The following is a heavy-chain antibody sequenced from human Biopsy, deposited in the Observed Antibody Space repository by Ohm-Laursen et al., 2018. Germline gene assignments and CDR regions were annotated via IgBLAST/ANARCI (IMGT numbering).Heavy chain of an antibody. CDR1: GGSISSDY. V-gene: IGHV4-59*01. CDR3: ARAPNSTGWPYYYFYGMDV. J-gene: IGHJ6*02. Sequence: SETLSLTCAVPGGSISSDYWSWIRQTPGKGLECIGYIYYSGSTNYNPSLKSRVTISVDTSKNQFSLRLNSVTAADTAVYYCARAPNSTGWPYYYFYGMDVWGQGTTVTVSS. D-gene: IGHD2/OR15-2a*01. CDR2: IYYSGST.